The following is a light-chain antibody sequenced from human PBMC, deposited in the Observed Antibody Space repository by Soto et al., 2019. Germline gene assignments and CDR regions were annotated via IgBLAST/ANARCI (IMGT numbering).Light chain of an antibody. J-gene: IGKJ2*01. V-gene: IGKV3-20*01. CDR1: QSVDSTY. Sequence: EIVLTQSPGTLSLSPGERATPSCRASQSVDSTYLAWYQQKPGQAPRLLIYATSSRAIGIPDRFSGSGSGTDFTLTISRLEPEDFAVYHCQHFGSSPYTFGQGTKLAIK. CDR2: ATS. CDR3: QHFGSSPYT.